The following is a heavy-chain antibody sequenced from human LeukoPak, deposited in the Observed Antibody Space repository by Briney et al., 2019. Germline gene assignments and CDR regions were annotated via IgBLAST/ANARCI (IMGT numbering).Heavy chain of an antibody. D-gene: IGHD3-3*01. CDR2: IFWNDDT. CDR1: GFSLSASGVG. J-gene: IGHJ4*02. V-gene: IGHV2-5*01. Sequence: SGPTLVKPAQTLTLTCTFSGFSLSASGVGVGWIRQPPGKALEWLALIFWNDDTRYSASLKSRLTITKDTSKNQVVLTMTNMDPVDTATYYCAHRSWRDYFDYWGQGTLVTVSS. CDR3: AHRSWRDYFDY.